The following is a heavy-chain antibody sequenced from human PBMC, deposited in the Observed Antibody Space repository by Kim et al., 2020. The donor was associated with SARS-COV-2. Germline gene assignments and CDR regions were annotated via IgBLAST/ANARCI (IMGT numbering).Heavy chain of an antibody. J-gene: IGHJ4*02. CDR1: GYTFTSYG. V-gene: IGHV1-18*01. D-gene: IGHD3-22*01. CDR2: ISAYNGNT. CDR3: ERDFEAYDSSGYYYGY. Sequence: ASVKVSCKASGYTFTSYGISWVRQAPGQGLEWMGWISAYNGNTNYAQKLQGRVTMTTDTSTSTAYMELRSLRSDDTAVYYCERDFEAYDSSGYYYGYWGQGTLVTVSS.